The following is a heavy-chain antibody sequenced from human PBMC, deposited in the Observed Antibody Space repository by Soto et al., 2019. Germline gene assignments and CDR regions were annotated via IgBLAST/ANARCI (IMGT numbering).Heavy chain of an antibody. CDR2: IYYSGST. J-gene: IGHJ4*02. CDR1: AGSLSRSRYY. Sequence: SETLSVTCTGSAGSLSRSRYYWGCILHPPGKGLEWIWTIYYSGSTYYNPSLTSRVTISVDTSKNQFSLKLSSVTAADTAVYYCARLRGYSYGQVDYWGQGTLVTVS. CDR3: ARLRGYSYGQVDY. V-gene: IGHV4-39*01. D-gene: IGHD5-18*01.